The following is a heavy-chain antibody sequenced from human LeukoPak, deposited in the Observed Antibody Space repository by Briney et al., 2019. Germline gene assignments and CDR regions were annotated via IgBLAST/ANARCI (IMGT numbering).Heavy chain of an antibody. D-gene: IGHD6-6*01. CDR3: ARVELYSSSSIYYYYYMDV. Sequence: SVTVSCKASGGTFSIYAISWVRQAPGQGLEWMGGIIPIFGTANYAQKFQGRVTITADKSTSTAYMELSSLRSEDTAVYYCARVELYSSSSIYYYYYMDVWGKGTTVTISS. J-gene: IGHJ6*03. CDR2: IIPIFGTA. CDR1: GGTFSIYA. V-gene: IGHV1-69*06.